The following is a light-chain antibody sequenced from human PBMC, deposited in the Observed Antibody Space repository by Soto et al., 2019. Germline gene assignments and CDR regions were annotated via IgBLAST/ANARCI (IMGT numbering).Light chain of an antibody. CDR1: SSDVGGYNY. J-gene: IGLJ1*01. Sequence: QSALTQPTSVSGSPGHSITISCTGTSSDVGGYNYVSWYQQHPGKAPKLMLYEVTNRPSGVSNRFSGSKSGNTASLTISGLQAEDEADYYCSSYGGSHSIDVFGTGTKVTVL. V-gene: IGLV2-14*01. CDR2: EVT. CDR3: SSYGGSHSIDV.